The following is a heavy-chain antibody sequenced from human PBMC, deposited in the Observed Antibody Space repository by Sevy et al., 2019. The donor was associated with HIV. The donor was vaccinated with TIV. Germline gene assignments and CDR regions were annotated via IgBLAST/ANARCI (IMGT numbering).Heavy chain of an antibody. CDR2: IKQDGSEK. D-gene: IGHD6-13*01. J-gene: IGHJ6*02. CDR3: ARVKAAAAGYYYYGMDV. Sequence: GGSLRLSCAASGFTFSSYWMSWVRQAPGKGLEWVANIKQDGSEKYYVDSVKGRFTISRDNAKNSLYLQMNSLRVEDTAVYYCARVKAAAAGYYYYGMDVWGQGTTVTVSS. V-gene: IGHV3-7*01. CDR1: GFTFSSYW.